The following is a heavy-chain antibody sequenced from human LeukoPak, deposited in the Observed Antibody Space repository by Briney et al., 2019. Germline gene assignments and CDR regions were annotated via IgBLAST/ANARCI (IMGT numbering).Heavy chain of an antibody. J-gene: IGHJ4*02. CDR3: ARGNRAGGSYTGYFDY. Sequence: ASVKVSCKASGYTFTGYYMHWVRQAPAQGLEWMGWINPNSIGTNYPKKFQGRVTMTTDTSISTAYMELSSLRSEDTAVYYCARGNRAGGSYTGYFDYWGQGTLVTVSS. CDR1: GYTFTGYY. CDR2: INPNSIGT. D-gene: IGHD1-26*01. V-gene: IGHV1-2*02.